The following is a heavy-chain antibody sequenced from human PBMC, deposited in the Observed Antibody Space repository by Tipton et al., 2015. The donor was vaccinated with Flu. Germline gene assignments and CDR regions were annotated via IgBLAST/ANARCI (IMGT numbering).Heavy chain of an antibody. J-gene: IGHJ4*02. CDR3: AKVPVANTACSD. Sequence: SLRLSCAASGFTFSSYGMHWVRQAPGKGLEWVAFIRYDGSNKYYADSVKGRFTISRDNSKNTLYLQMNSLRAEDTAVYYCAKVPVANTACSDWGQGTLVTASS. D-gene: IGHD5-12*01. CDR2: IRYDGSNK. V-gene: IGHV3-30*02. CDR1: GFTFSSYG.